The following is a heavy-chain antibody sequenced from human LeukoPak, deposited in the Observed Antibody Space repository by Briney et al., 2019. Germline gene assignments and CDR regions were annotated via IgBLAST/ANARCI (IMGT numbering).Heavy chain of an antibody. V-gene: IGHV3-33*08. CDR2: IRSGGSNK. D-gene: IGHD6-19*01. Sequence: GGSLRLSCAASGFTLSSYAMHWVRRAPGAGREWVALIRSGGSNKYYADYVKGRFTIYRDNAKNMLYLKMNRLSAEDTAMYYCARDLGYSSGHGLDVWGQGTTVTVSS. J-gene: IGHJ6*02. CDR3: ARDLGYSSGHGLDV. CDR1: GFTLSSYA.